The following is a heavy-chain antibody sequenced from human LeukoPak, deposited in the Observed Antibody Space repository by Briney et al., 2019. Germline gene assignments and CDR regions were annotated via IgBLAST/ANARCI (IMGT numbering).Heavy chain of an antibody. V-gene: IGHV3-30*18. CDR1: GFPFSSYG. Sequence: PGRSLRLSCAASGFPFSSYGMHWVRQAPGKGLEWVALISYDGSNNHYADSVKGRFTISRDNSKNTLYLQMNSLRAEDTAVYYCAKSEGLTLDYWGQGTLVTVSS. D-gene: IGHD3/OR15-3a*01. CDR3: AKSEGLTLDY. J-gene: IGHJ4*02. CDR2: ISYDGSNN.